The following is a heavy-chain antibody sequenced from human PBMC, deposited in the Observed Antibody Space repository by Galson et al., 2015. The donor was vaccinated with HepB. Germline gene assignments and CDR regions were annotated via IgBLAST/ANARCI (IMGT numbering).Heavy chain of an antibody. CDR2: IKGDGSEK. J-gene: IGHJ4*02. Sequence: LRLSCAASGFAFISYSMAWVRQAPGKGPEWVADIKGDGSEKFYAGSVKGRFTISRDNVKTSLYLQMNSLRAEDTAVYYCARVGSGTSRDYWGQGTLVTVSP. V-gene: IGHV3-7*03. D-gene: IGHD1-26*01. CDR1: GFAFISYS. CDR3: ARVGSGTSRDY.